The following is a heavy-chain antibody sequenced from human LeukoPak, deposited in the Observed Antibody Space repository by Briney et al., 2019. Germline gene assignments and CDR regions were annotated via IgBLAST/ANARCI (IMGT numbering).Heavy chain of an antibody. Sequence: GGSLRLSCAASGFTFSSYWMSWVRQAPGKGLEWVANIKQDGSEKYYVDSVKGRFTISRDNAKNSLYLQMNSLRAEDTAVYYCARDLGAYYDSSDNWFDPWGQGTLVTVSS. J-gene: IGHJ5*02. D-gene: IGHD3-22*01. CDR1: GFTFSSYW. CDR3: ARDLGAYYDSSDNWFDP. CDR2: IKQDGSEK. V-gene: IGHV3-7*01.